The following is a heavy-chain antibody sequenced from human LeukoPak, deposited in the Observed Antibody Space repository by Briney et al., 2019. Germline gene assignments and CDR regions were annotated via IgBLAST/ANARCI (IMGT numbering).Heavy chain of an antibody. CDR1: GFTVSSNY. D-gene: IGHD5-18*01. V-gene: IGHV3-66*01. CDR2: IYSGGST. CDR3: APGVDTAMVTGMNWFDP. Sequence: GGSLRLSCAASGFTVSSNYMSWVRQAPGKGLEWVSVIYSGGSTYYADSVKGRFTISRDNSKNTLYLQMNSLRAEDMAVYYCAPGVDTAMVTGMNWFDPWGQGTLVTVSS. J-gene: IGHJ5*02.